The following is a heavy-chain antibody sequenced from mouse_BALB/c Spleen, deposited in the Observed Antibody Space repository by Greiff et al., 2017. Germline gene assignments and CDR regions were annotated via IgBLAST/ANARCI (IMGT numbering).Heavy chain of an antibody. CDR1: GFTFSSYG. Sequence: EVKLMESGGGLVQPGGSLKLSCAASGFTFSSYGMSWVRQTPDKRLELVATINSNGGSTYYPDSVKGRFTISRDNAKNTLYLQMSSLKSEDTAMYYCAREGLYGNYGGFAYWGQGTLVTVSA. V-gene: IGHV5-6-3*01. CDR2: INSNGGST. D-gene: IGHD2-1*01. CDR3: AREGLYGNYGGFAY. J-gene: IGHJ3*01.